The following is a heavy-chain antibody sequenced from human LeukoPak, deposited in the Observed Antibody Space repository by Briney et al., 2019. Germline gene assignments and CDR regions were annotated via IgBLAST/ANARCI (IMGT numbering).Heavy chain of an antibody. D-gene: IGHD3-22*01. V-gene: IGHV4-38-2*02. J-gene: IGHJ5*02. CDR3: ARDGGYYDSRNWFDP. CDR1: GYSISSGYY. CDR2: IYYSGST. Sequence: PSETLSLTCTVSGYSISSGYYWGWIRPPPGKGLEWIGSIYYSGSTYYNPSLKSRVTISVDTSKNQFSLKLSSVTAADTAVYYCARDGGYYDSRNWFDPWGQGTLVTVSS.